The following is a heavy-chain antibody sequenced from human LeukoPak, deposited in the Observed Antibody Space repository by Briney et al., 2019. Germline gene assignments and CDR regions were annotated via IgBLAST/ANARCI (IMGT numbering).Heavy chain of an antibody. V-gene: IGHV4-59*01. CDR2: IYYSGST. J-gene: IGHJ4*02. CDR3: GNTNYNPALKSRVTISVDTSKNQFSLKLSSVTAADTAVYYCARETFPSEKLGHYFDY. Sequence: SETLSLTCTVSGGSISSYYWSWIRQPPGKGLEWIGYIYYSGSTNYNTSLRSRATISVNTSKNQPSLKRSSVTAADRALYYSGNTNYNPALKSRVTISVDTSKNQFSLKLSSVTAADTAVYYCARETFPSEKLGHYFDYWGQGTLVTVSS. CDR1: GGSISSYY. D-gene: IGHD3-10*01.